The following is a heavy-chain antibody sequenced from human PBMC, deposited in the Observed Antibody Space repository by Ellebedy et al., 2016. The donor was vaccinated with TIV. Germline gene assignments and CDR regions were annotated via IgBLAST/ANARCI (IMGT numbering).Heavy chain of an antibody. CDR2: AYYRSTWIY. CDR1: GDSVSNTYAT. V-gene: IGHV6-1*01. Sequence: MPSETLSLTCAISGDSVSNTYATWNWIRQSPSRGGEWLGRAYYRSTWIYDYAVSVKGRITINPDTSNNQLSLQLNSLTPEDQALYYCVRGSRGAFDIWGQGTMVTVSS. J-gene: IGHJ3*02. CDR3: VRGSRGAFDI.